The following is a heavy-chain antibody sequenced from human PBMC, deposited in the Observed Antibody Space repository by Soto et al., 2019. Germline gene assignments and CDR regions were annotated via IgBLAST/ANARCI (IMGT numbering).Heavy chain of an antibody. CDR1: GGSISYYY. D-gene: IGHD3-10*01. V-gene: IGHV4-59*08. CDR3: ARTKQGSGSFVTFDF. Sequence: QVQLQESGPGLVKPSETLSLTCTVSGGSISYYYWGWIRQPPGKGLEWIGYIHYSGSTNYNPSLKSRVTISVDTSKNQFPLNLSSVTAADTAVYYCARTKQGSGSFVTFDFWGQGTLVTVSS. CDR2: IHYSGST. J-gene: IGHJ4*02.